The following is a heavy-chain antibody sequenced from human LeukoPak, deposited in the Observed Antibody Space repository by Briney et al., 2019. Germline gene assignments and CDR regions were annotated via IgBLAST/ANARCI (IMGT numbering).Heavy chain of an antibody. CDR3: ARGSSSQHYYYYYYGMDV. Sequence: SQTLSLTCAISGDSVSSNSAAWNWIRQSPSRGLERLGRTYYRSKWYNDYAVSVKSRITINPDTSKNQFSLQLNSVTPEDTAVYYCARGSSSQHYYYYYYGMDVWGQGTTVTVSS. CDR2: TYYRSKWYN. V-gene: IGHV6-1*01. CDR1: GDSVSSNSAA. D-gene: IGHD6-6*01. J-gene: IGHJ6*02.